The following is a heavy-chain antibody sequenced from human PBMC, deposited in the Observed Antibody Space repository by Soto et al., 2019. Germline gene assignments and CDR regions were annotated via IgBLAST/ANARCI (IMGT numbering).Heavy chain of an antibody. CDR2: IYYNGND. J-gene: IGHJ4*02. CDR1: GGSISSRTYY. CDR3: ARQTKDYYDTSGYYLN. Sequence: SETLSLTCTVSGGSISSRTYYWGWIRQPPGKGLEWIASIYYNGNDFYNPSLNSRVTISVDTSNNQFSLKLRSVIAADTAVYYCARQTKDYYDTSGYYLNWGQGTLVTVSS. V-gene: IGHV4-39*01. D-gene: IGHD3-22*01.